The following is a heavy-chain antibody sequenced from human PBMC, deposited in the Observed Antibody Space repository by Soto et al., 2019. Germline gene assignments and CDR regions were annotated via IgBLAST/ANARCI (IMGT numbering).Heavy chain of an antibody. J-gene: IGHJ5*02. CDR1: GGTFSSYA. Sequence: ASVKVSCKASGGTFSSYAISWVRQAPGQGLEWMGGIIPIFGTANYAQKFQGRVTITADESTNTAYMELSSLRSEDTAVYYCARVAVPYYYDSSGSETNWFDPWGQGTLVTVSS. CDR3: ARVAVPYYYDSSGSETNWFDP. V-gene: IGHV1-69*13. CDR2: IIPIFGTA. D-gene: IGHD3-22*01.